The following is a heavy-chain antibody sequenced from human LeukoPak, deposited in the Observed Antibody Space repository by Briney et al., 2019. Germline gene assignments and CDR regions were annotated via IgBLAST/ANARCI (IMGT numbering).Heavy chain of an antibody. J-gene: IGHJ6*03. D-gene: IGHD2-15*01. CDR2: ISGSGGST. CDR3: AKRRQDIVVVVAATHYYYYMDV. Sequence: PGGSLRLSCAASGFTFSSYAMSWVRQATGKGLEWVSAISGSGGSTYSADSVKGRFTISRDNSKNTLYLQMNSLRAEDTAVYYCAKRRQDIVVVVAATHYYYYMDVWGKGTTVTVSS. V-gene: IGHV3-23*01. CDR1: GFTFSSYA.